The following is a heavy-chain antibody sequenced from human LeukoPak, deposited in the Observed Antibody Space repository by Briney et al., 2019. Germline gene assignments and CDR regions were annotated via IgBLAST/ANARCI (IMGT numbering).Heavy chain of an antibody. V-gene: IGHV3-21*04. J-gene: IGHJ4*02. Sequence: GGSLRLSCAASGFTFSSYSMNWVRQAPGKGLGWVSSISSSSIYIYYADSVKGRFTISRDNSKNTLYLQMNTLRAEDTAVYYCARDGISLIGYWGQGTLVTVSS. CDR1: GFTFSSYS. CDR2: ISSSSIYI. CDR3: ARDGISLIGY. D-gene: IGHD3-3*02.